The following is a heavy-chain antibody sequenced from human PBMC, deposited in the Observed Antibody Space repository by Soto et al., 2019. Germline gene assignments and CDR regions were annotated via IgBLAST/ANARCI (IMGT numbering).Heavy chain of an antibody. CDR2: ISAYNGNT. J-gene: IGHJ6*02. CDR3: ARGVRGEYYYYGMDV. D-gene: IGHD3-10*01. Sequence: ASVKVSCKASGYTFTSYGISWVRQAPGQGLEWMGGISAYNGNTNYAQKLQGRVTMTTDTSTSTAYMELRSLRSEDTAVYYCARGVRGEYYYYGMDVWGQGTTVTVSS. CDR1: GYTFTSYG. V-gene: IGHV1-18*01.